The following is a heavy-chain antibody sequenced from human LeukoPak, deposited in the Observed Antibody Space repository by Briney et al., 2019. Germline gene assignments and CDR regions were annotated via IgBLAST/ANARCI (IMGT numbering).Heavy chain of an antibody. Sequence: GGSLSLSCAASGFTFSSYGMHWVRQAPGKGLEWLAFIRYDGSNKYYADSVKGRFTISRDNSKNTLYLQMNSLRAEDTAVYCCAKGGVGPAAIDYWGQGTLVTVSS. CDR3: AKGGVGPAAIDY. CDR2: IRYDGSNK. J-gene: IGHJ4*02. V-gene: IGHV3-30*02. D-gene: IGHD2-2*01. CDR1: GFTFSSYG.